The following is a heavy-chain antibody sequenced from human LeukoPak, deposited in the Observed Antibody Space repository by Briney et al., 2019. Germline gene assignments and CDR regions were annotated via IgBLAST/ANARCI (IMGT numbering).Heavy chain of an antibody. J-gene: IGHJ4*02. CDR2: ISGSSIYI. CDR1: GFSFSTSS. CDR3: AKSETRGNTDFDY. V-gene: IGHV3-21*01. D-gene: IGHD2/OR15-2a*01. Sequence: GGSLRLSCAASGFSFSTSSMNWVRQAPGKGLEWVSSISGSSIYILYADSVKGRFTISRDDARSSLYLQMNSLRAEDTAVYYCAKSETRGNTDFDYWGQGTLVTVSS.